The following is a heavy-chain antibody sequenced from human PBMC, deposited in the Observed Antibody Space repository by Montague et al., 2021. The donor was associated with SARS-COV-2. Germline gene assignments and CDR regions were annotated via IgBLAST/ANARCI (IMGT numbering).Heavy chain of an antibody. CDR3: AIPGGYCSGGSCYYVY. Sequence: SGISNYNPSLKSRVTISIDTSKNQFSLNLNSVTAADGAVYYCAIPGGYCSGGSCYYVYWGQGTLVTVSS. D-gene: IGHD2-15*01. J-gene: IGHJ4*02. CDR2: SGIS. V-gene: IGHV4-59*01.